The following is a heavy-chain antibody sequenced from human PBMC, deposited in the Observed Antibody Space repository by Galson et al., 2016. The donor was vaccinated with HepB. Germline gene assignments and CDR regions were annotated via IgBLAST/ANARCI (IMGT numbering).Heavy chain of an antibody. CDR3: ARGATQTAYFDY. CDR2: TYYRSKWYN. Sequence: CAISGDSVASRSATWNWIRQSPSGGLEWLGRTYYRSKWYNDYAVAVKSRITISPDKSKKQFSLQLVSVTPEDTAVYYCARGATQTAYFDYWGQETLVTVSS. V-gene: IGHV6-1*01. CDR1: GDSVASRSAT. D-gene: IGHD5-12*01. J-gene: IGHJ4*02.